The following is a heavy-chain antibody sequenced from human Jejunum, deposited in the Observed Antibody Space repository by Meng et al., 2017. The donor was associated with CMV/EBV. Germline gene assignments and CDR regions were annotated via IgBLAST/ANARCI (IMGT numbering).Heavy chain of an antibody. V-gene: IGHV4-59*02. CDR2: ISYSGST. D-gene: IGHD1-26*01. Sequence: CTVSGGSVSGYYWSWIRQPPGKGLEWIGYISYSGSTNYNPSLKSRVTISVDTSKNQFSLRLSSVTAADTGVYYCARDRKSGSEFDYWGQGTLVTVSS. CDR3: ARDRKSGSEFDY. CDR1: GGSVSGYY. J-gene: IGHJ4*02.